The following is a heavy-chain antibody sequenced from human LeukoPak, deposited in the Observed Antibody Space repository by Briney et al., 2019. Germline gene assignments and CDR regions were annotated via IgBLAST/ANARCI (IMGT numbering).Heavy chain of an antibody. V-gene: IGHV4-59*12. D-gene: IGHD3-10*01. CDR2: IYYSGST. CDR3: ARGRIGVAWVRGSRGPYYFDY. J-gene: IGHJ4*02. Sequence: SETLSLTCTVSGGSISTYYWSWIRQPPGKGLEWIGYIYYSGSTNYNPSLKSRVTISVDTSKNQFSLKLSSVTAADTAVYYCARGRIGVAWVRGSRGPYYFDYWGQGTLVTVSS. CDR1: GGSISTYY.